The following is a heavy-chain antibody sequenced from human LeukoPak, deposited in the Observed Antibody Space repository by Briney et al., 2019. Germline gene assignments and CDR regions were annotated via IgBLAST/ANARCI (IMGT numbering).Heavy chain of an antibody. Sequence: GGSLRLSCAASGFTFDDYAMHWVRQAPGKGLEWVSGISWNSGSIGYADSVKGRFTISRDNAKNSLYLQMNSLRAEDTAVYYCARWPYSSSYYFDYWGQGTLVTVSS. J-gene: IGHJ4*02. D-gene: IGHD6-6*01. CDR2: ISWNSGSI. CDR3: ARWPYSSSYYFDY. CDR1: GFTFDDYA. V-gene: IGHV3-9*01.